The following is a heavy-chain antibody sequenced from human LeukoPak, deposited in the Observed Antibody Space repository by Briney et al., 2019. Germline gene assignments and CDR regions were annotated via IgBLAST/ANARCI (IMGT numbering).Heavy chain of an antibody. CDR1: GFTFRSYA. V-gene: IGHV3-15*01. CDR3: TTPSSVVTGPFDY. D-gene: IGHD4-23*01. Sequence: GGALRLSCAASGFTFRSYAMSWVRQAPGKGLEWVGRIKSKTDGGTTDYAAPVKGRFTISRDDLKTTLYLQMNSLKTEDTAVYYCTTPSSVVTGPFDYWGQGTLVTVSS. CDR2: IKSKTDGGTT. J-gene: IGHJ4*02.